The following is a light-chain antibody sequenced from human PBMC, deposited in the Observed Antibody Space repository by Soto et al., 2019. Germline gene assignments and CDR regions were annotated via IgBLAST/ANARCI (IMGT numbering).Light chain of an antibody. J-gene: IGLJ3*02. V-gene: IGLV2-11*01. CDR3: ASHAGSSHAWV. CDR2: EVT. CDR1: SRDVGGYQF. Sequence: QSALTQPRSVSGSPGQSVTISCTGTSRDVGGYQFVSWYQQYPGKAPKVMIYEVTKRPSGVPDRFSGSKSGNTASLTVSGLQADDEADYYCASHAGSSHAWVFGGGTKLTVL.